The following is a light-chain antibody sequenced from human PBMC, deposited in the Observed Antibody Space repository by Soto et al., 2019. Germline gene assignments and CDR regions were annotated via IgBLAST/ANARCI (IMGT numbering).Light chain of an antibody. Sequence: DIQLTQSPSFLSASVGDRVTITCRASQGISSYLAWSQQKPGKATKLLIYDVSTLQSGVPSRFSGSGSGTEVTLKICRLQSEDFATYYCQQLNTYPLTCGGGPKVEI. CDR2: DVS. CDR1: QGISSY. V-gene: IGKV1-9*01. J-gene: IGKJ4*01. CDR3: QQLNTYPLT.